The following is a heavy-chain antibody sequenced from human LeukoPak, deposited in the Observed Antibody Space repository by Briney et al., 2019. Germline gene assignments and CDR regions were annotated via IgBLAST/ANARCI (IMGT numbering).Heavy chain of an antibody. CDR3: ARQGYSSSWYVVY. V-gene: IGHV3-23*01. CDR2: FTGSGGNT. CDR1: GFDFSSYA. Sequence: GGPLRLSCRASGFDFSSYAMSWVRQAPGKRLEWVSTFTGSGGNTYYADSVKGRFTISRDDSKNTLYLQMNSLRAEDTAMYYCARQGYSSSWYVVYWGQGTLVTVSS. D-gene: IGHD6-13*01. J-gene: IGHJ4*02.